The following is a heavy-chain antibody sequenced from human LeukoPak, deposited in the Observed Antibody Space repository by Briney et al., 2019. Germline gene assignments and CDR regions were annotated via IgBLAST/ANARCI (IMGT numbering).Heavy chain of an antibody. CDR2: ISYDGSNK. J-gene: IGHJ4*02. D-gene: IGHD3-3*02. CDR3: ARAPISDY. Sequence: PEGSLRLSCAASGFTFSSYSMNWVRQAPGKGLEWVAVISYDGSNKYYADSVKGRFTISRDNSKNTLYLQMNSLRAEDTAVYYCARAPISDYWGQGTLVTVSS. V-gene: IGHV3-30*03. CDR1: GFTFSSYS.